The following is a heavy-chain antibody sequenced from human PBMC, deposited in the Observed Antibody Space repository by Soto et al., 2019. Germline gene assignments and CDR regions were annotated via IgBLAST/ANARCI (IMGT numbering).Heavy chain of an antibody. CDR3: ARSRSAMADGMNV. V-gene: IGHV3-23*01. J-gene: IGHJ6*02. CDR2: IRIREGIT. D-gene: IGHD2-2*01. CDR1: GFKFSGSA. Sequence: GGSLRLSCAASGFKFSGSAMNWVRQAAGQGLEWVSGIRIREGITYYAESVKGRFTISSDESKDTVYLQMNSLRAEDTATYFCARSRSAMADGMNVWGQGTKVTVYS.